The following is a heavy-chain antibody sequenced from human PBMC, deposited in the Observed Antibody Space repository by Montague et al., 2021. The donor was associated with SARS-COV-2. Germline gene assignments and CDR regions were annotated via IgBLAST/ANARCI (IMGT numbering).Heavy chain of an antibody. CDR1: GGSFSGYY. CDR3: AGVPESGHSIDY. CDR2: INHSGST. Sequence: SETLSLTCAVYGGSFSGYYWSWIRQPPGKGLEWIGEINHSGSTNYNPSLKSRVTISVDTSKNQFSLKLSSVTAADTAVYYCAGVPESGHSIDYWGQGTLVTVSS. V-gene: IGHV4-34*01. J-gene: IGHJ4*02. D-gene: IGHD3-10*01.